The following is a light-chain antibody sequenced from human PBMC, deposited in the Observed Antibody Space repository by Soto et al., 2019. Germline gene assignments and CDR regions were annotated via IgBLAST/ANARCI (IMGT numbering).Light chain of an antibody. CDR1: QGIRND. CDR2: AAS. V-gene: IGKV1-6*01. Sequence: AIQMTHSPSSLSASVGDTVTITFRSSQGIRNDFGLYQQKPGKAPKLLIYAASSLQSGAPSRFSGSGSDTDFTLTISSLQPEDFATYYCLQDYNYRTFGQGTKVDIK. J-gene: IGKJ1*01. CDR3: LQDYNYRT.